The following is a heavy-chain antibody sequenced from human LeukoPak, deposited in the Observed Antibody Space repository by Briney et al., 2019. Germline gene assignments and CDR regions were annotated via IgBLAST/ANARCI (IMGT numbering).Heavy chain of an antibody. D-gene: IGHD3-16*02. CDR1: GYTLTELS. CDR2: FDPEDGET. J-gene: IGHJ4*02. Sequence: ASVKVSCKVSGYTLTELSMHWVRQAPGKGLEWMGGFDPEDGETIYAQKFQGRVTMTEDTSTDTAYMELSSLRSEDTAVYYCATDPNLATGFGGVIALGYWGQGTLVTVSS. V-gene: IGHV1-24*01. CDR3: ATDPNLATGFGGVIALGY.